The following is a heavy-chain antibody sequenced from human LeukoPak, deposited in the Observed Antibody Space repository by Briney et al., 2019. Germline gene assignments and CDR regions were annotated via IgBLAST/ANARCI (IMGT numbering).Heavy chain of an antibody. V-gene: IGHV3-23*01. CDR1: GFTFSNSA. J-gene: IGHJ4*02. CDR2: FTRNDETT. D-gene: IGHD3-22*01. Sequence: GGSLRLSCAASGFTFSNSAMSWVRQAPGKGLEWVSGFTRNDETTSYADSVKGRFTISRDNSRDTLYLQMNSLTAEDTAVYYCAKVKVVGYSTFDYWGQGTLVTVSP. CDR3: AKVKVVGYSTFDY.